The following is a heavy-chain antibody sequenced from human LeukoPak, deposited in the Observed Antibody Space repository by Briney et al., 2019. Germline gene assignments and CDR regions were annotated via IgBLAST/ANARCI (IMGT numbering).Heavy chain of an antibody. CDR1: GYTFNTYH. Sequence: ASVKVSCKASGYTFNTYHIHWVRHAPGHGPEWMAIIKPSGGSTTYAQNFQGRVAMTRDTSTSTVYMELSSLTSEDTAVYYCARDYGGNWGTYNYFDLWGRGTLVTVSS. CDR3: ARDYGGNWGTYNYFDL. V-gene: IGHV1-46*02. D-gene: IGHD7-27*01. J-gene: IGHJ2*01. CDR2: IKPSGGST.